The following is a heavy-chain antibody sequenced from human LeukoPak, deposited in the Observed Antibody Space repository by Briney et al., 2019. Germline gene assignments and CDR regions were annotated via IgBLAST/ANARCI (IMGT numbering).Heavy chain of an antibody. CDR3: ARGRFSSWLRLASGDAFDI. CDR2: INPSGGST. D-gene: IGHD5-12*01. CDR1: GYTFTSYY. Sequence: ASVKVSCKASGYTFTSYYMHWVRQAPGQGLEWMGIINPSGGSTSYAQKFQGRVTMTRDTSTSTVYMELSSLRSEDTAVYYCARGRFSSWLRLASGDAFDIWGQGTMVTVSS. V-gene: IGHV1-46*01. J-gene: IGHJ3*02.